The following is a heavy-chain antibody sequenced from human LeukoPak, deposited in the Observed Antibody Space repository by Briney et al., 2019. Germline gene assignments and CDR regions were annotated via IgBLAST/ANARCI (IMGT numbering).Heavy chain of an antibody. V-gene: IGHV3-30-3*01. D-gene: IGHD1-1*01. Sequence: GGSLRLSCAASGFTFSSYAMHWVRQAPGKGLEWVAVISYDGSNKYYADSVKGRFTISRDNSKNTLYLQMNSLRAEDTAVYYCARDRRLNWNYDYYYGMDVWGQGTTVTVSS. CDR1: GFTFSSYA. CDR2: ISYDGSNK. CDR3: ARDRRLNWNYDYYYGMDV. J-gene: IGHJ6*02.